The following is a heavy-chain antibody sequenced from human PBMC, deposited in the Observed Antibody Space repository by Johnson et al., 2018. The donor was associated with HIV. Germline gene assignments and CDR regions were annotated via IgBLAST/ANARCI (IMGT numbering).Heavy chain of an antibody. CDR2: ISYDGNSK. CDR1: GFTFSSYP. Sequence: QVQLVESGGGLVQPGRSLRLSCAASGFTFSSYPMHWVRQAPGKGLEWVGVISYDGNSKYYGDSVKGRFTISRDNSKNTLYLQMNSLRAEDSAVYYCARGDYGDYGRDAFDIWGQGTMVTVSS. D-gene: IGHD4-17*01. V-gene: IGHV3-30*04. J-gene: IGHJ3*02. CDR3: ARGDYGDYGRDAFDI.